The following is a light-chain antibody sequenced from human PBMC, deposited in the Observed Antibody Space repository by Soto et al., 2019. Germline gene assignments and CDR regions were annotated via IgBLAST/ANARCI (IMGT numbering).Light chain of an antibody. Sequence: QSALTQPASVSGSPGQSITISCTGTSSDVGGYNFVSWYQHHPGKAPKLMIYEVSNRPSGVSNRFSGSKSGHTASLTISGLQAEDEADYYCSSYTSSSTLLYVFGTGTKVTVL. CDR2: EVS. CDR3: SSYTSSSTLLYV. CDR1: SSDVGGYNF. J-gene: IGLJ1*01. V-gene: IGLV2-14*01.